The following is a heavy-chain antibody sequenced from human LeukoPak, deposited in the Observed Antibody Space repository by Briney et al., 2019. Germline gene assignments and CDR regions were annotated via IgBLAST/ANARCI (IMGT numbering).Heavy chain of an antibody. Sequence: GGSLRLSCAASGFTFSSYSMNWVRQAPGKGLEWVSSISSSSSYIYYADSVKGRFTISRDNAKNSLYLQMNSLRAEDTAVYYCARDISSSWYFPDYWGQGTLVTVSS. D-gene: IGHD6-13*01. CDR1: GFTFSSYS. CDR3: ARDISSSWYFPDY. V-gene: IGHV3-21*01. CDR2: ISSSSSYI. J-gene: IGHJ4*02.